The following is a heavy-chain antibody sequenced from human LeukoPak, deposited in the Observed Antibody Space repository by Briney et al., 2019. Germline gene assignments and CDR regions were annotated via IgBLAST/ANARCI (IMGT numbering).Heavy chain of an antibody. CDR2: CGTDGDT. CDR3: AKKTPGTYPFDS. CDR1: GFTFSTSA. D-gene: IGHD6-13*01. J-gene: IGHJ4*02. Sequence: GGSLRLSCAASGFTFSTSALNWVRQAPGKGLEWVSACGTDGDTYYADSVKGRFTISRDNSRHNLYLQMTGLRAEDTAVYYCAKKTPGTYPFDSWGQGTLVSVSP. V-gene: IGHV3-23*01.